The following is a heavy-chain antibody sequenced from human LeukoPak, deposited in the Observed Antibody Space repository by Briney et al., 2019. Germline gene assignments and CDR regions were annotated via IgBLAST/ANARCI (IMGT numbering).Heavy chain of an antibody. CDR2: INPSGGST. J-gene: IGHJ4*02. D-gene: IGHD6-13*01. CDR1: GYTFTSYY. CDR3: ARESGSGSSRRDFDY. Sequence: ASVKVSCKASGYTFTSYYMHWVRQAPGQGLEWMGIINPSGGSTSYAQKFQGRVTMTRDTSTSTVYMELSSLRSEDTAVYYCARESGSGSSRRDFDYRGQGTLVTVSS. V-gene: IGHV1-46*01.